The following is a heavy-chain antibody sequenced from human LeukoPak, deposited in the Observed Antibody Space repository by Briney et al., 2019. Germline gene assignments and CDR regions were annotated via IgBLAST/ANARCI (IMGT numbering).Heavy chain of an antibody. CDR3: AKDGLFVGAIEGCLEY. CDR2: IRYDGSNK. J-gene: IGHJ4*02. V-gene: IGHV3-30*02. Sequence: GGSLRLSCAASGFTFSSYGMHWVRQAPGKGLEWVAFIRYDGSNKYYADSVKGRFTISRDNSKNTLYLQMNSLRAEDTAVYYCAKDGLFVGAIEGCLEYWGQGTLVTVSS. CDR1: GFTFSSYG. D-gene: IGHD1-26*01.